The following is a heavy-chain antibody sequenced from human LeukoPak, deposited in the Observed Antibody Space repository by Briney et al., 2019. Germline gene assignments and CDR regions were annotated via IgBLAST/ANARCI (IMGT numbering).Heavy chain of an antibody. CDR2: ISGSADLT. D-gene: IGHD1-26*01. V-gene: IGHV3-23*01. J-gene: IGHJ3*02. Sequence: GGSLRLSCAASGFTFSNYAMSWVRQAPGKGLEWVSAISGSADLTHYRDSVKGRFTISRDNSKNTLYLQTNSLRAEDTALYYCARVSRSGSLDMHSDIWGQGTMVTVSS. CDR1: GFTFSNYA. CDR3: ARVSRSGSLDMHSDI.